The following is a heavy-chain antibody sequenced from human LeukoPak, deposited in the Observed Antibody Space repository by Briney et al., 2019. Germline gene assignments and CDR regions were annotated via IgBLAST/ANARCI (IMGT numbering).Heavy chain of an antibody. CDR1: GGSISSGSYY. Sequence: PSQTLSLTCTVSGGSISSGSYYWSWIRQPAGKGLEWIGRIYTSGSTNYNPSLKSRVTISVDTSKNQFSLKLSSVTAADTAVYYCAREGTELVQDYWGQGTLVTVSS. J-gene: IGHJ4*02. CDR2: IYTSGST. D-gene: IGHD6-6*01. V-gene: IGHV4-61*02. CDR3: AREGTELVQDY.